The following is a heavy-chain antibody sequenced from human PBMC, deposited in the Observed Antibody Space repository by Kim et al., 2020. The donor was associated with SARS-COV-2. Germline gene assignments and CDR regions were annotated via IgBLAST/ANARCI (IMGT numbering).Heavy chain of an antibody. V-gene: IGHV3-23*01. CDR2: ISGSGGST. J-gene: IGHJ5*02. CDR1: GFTFSSYA. Sequence: GGSLRLSCAASGFTFSSYAMSWVRQAPGKGLEWVSAISGSGGSTYYADSVKGRFTISRDNSKNTLYLQMNSLRAEDTAVYYCAKLGRRGVPAAYNWFDPWGQGTLVTVSS. CDR3: AKLGRRGVPAAYNWFDP. D-gene: IGHD2-2*01.